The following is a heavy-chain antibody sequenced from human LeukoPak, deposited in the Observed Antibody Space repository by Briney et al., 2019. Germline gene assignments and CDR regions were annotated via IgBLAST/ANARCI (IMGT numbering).Heavy chain of an antibody. CDR2: INPNSGGT. CDR3: ARGARYSSSWGL. J-gene: IGHJ4*02. D-gene: IGHD6-13*01. V-gene: IGHV1-2*02. CDR1: GTPFTAYN. Sequence: ASVKASSKAFGTPFTAYNMHWVRQAPGKGLGWMGWINPNSGGTNYAQKFQGRVTMTRDTSISTAYMELSRLRSDDTAVYYCARGARYSSSWGLWGQGTLVTVSS.